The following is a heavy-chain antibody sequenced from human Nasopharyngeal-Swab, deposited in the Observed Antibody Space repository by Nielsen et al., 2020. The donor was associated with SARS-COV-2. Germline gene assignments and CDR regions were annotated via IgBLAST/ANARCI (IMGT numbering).Heavy chain of an antibody. D-gene: IGHD3-9*01. CDR1: GFTFGDYA. J-gene: IGHJ6*03. CDR3: TRTPLTGYYMFSGYYYYMDV. CDR2: IRSNAYGGTT. V-gene: IGHV3-49*04. Sequence: SLRLSCTASGFTFGDYAMSWVRQAPGKGLEWVGFIRSNAYGGTTEYAASVKGRFTISRDDSKSIAYLQMNSLKTEDTAVYYCTRTPLTGYYMFSGYYYYMDVWGKGTTVTVSS.